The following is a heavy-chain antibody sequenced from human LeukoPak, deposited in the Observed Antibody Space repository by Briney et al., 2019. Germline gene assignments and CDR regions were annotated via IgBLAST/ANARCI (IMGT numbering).Heavy chain of an antibody. CDR1: GGSISSGSYY. CDR2: IYTSGST. J-gene: IGHJ1*01. Sequence: PSETLSLTCTVSGGSISSGSYYWSWIRQPAGKGLEWNGRIYTSGSTNYNPSLKSRVTISVDTSKNQFSLKLSSVTAADTAVYYCARDTVEMATRGAEYFPHWGQGTVVTVSS. V-gene: IGHV4-61*02. D-gene: IGHD5-24*01. CDR3: ARDTVEMATRGAEYFPH.